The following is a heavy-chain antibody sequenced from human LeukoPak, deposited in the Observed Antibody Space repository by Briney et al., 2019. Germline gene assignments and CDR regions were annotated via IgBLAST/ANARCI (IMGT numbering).Heavy chain of an antibody. CDR1: GGSVGPFF. Sequence: SETLSVTCTISGGSVGPFFWTWMRQSTGKGLECIGRVSASWTPYYNPSLKSRISMSLDESNNQFSLRLNSVTAADTAVYYCARGLRVAVAGYYFDSWGPGILVTVPS. CDR3: ARGLRVAVAGYYFDS. CDR2: VSASWTP. V-gene: IGHV4-4*07. J-gene: IGHJ4*02. D-gene: IGHD6-19*01.